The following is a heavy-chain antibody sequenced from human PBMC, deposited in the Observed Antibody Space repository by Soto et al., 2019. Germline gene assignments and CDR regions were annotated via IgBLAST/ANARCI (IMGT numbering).Heavy chain of an antibody. Sequence: GGSLRLSCAASGFTFSSYSMNWVRQAPGKGLEWVSSISSSSSYIYYADSVKGRFTISRDNAKNSLYLQMNSLRAEDTAVYYCARDARRGDYSSSSDFDYWGQGTLVTVSS. CDR1: GFTFSSYS. J-gene: IGHJ4*02. CDR2: ISSSSSYI. V-gene: IGHV3-21*01. D-gene: IGHD6-6*01. CDR3: ARDARRGDYSSSSDFDY.